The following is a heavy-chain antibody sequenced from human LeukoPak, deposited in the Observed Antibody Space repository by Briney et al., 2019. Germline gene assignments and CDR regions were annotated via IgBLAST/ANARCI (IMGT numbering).Heavy chain of an antibody. CDR2: INPNNGGT. Sequence: ASAKVSCKASGYTLTAFYMHWVRPAPGQGLEWMGWINPNNGGTKYAQKLQGRVTMTRDTSINTVYMELGRLSSDDTAIYYCARGTGSSWFDPWGQGTLVTVSS. V-gene: IGHV1-2*02. D-gene: IGHD1-7*01. J-gene: IGHJ5*02. CDR1: GYTLTAFY. CDR3: ARGTGSSWFDP.